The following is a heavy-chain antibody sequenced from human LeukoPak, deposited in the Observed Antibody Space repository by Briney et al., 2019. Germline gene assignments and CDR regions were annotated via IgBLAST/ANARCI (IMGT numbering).Heavy chain of an antibody. V-gene: IGHV3-66*02. CDR3: ASPPYYCDSSGYGQPHY. D-gene: IGHD3-22*01. J-gene: IGHJ4*02. CDR2: IYSGGST. Sequence: GGSLRLSCAASGFTVSSNYMSWVRQAPGKGLEWVSVIYSGGSTYYADSVESRFTTSRDNSKNTLYLQMNSLRAEDTAVYYCASPPYYCDSSGYGQPHYWGQGTLVTVSS. CDR1: GFTVSSNY.